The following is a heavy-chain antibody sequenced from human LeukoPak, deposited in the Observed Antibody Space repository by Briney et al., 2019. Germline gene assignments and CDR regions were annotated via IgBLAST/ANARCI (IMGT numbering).Heavy chain of an antibody. CDR3: ARASWGYDFDS. V-gene: IGHV3-53*01. Sequence: GGSLRLSCAVSGFNFSHYYLRWVRQAPGKGLEWVSVIYSNNTTYYADAVKGRFTISRGNSNSTLYLQMNNLRVDDTAVYYCARASWGYDFDSWGLGTLVAVSS. CDR2: IYSNNTT. CDR1: GFNFSHYY. J-gene: IGHJ4*02. D-gene: IGHD7-27*01.